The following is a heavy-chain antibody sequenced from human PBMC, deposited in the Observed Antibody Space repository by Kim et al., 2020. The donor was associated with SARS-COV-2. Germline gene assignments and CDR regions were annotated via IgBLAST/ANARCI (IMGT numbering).Heavy chain of an antibody. J-gene: IGHJ5*01. D-gene: IGHD3-10*02. Sequence: SETLSLTYSVSTGSITTSNYYWSWIRQSPGKGLEWIGSVSYYGKTYYSPSLKSRVTISVDTSKYQFSLNLTSVTAADTSTYFCAGQYIYNNDDYYYVGDWFDSWSQGAQVTVSS. CDR1: TGSITTSNYY. V-gene: IGHV4-39*01. CDR3: AGQYIYNNDDYYYVGDWFDS. CDR2: VSYYGKT.